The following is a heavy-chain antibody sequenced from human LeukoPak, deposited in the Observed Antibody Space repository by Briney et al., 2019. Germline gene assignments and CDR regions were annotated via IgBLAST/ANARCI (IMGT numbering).Heavy chain of an antibody. CDR1: GFTFSSYA. J-gene: IGHJ4*02. V-gene: IGHV3-23*01. CDR3: AKDSNGPYSSGWTVFDY. CDR2: ISGSGGST. D-gene: IGHD6-19*01. Sequence: PGGSLRLSCAASGFTFSSYAMSWVRQAPGKGLEWVSAISGSGGSTYYADSVKGRFTISRDNSKNTLYLQMNSLRAEDTAVYYCAKDSNGPYSSGWTVFDYWGQGTLVTVSS.